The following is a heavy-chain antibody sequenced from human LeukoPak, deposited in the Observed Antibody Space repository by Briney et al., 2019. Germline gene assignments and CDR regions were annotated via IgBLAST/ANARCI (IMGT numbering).Heavy chain of an antibody. Sequence: ASVKVSCKASGYTFTVYFMHWVRQAPGQGLEWMGWISVYNGNTNYAQKLQGRVTMTTDTSTSTAYMELRSLRSDDTAVYYCARGIAVADSYYFDYWGQGTLVTVSS. CDR1: GYTFTVYF. CDR3: ARGIAVADSYYFDY. V-gene: IGHV1-18*04. CDR2: ISVYNGNT. D-gene: IGHD6-19*01. J-gene: IGHJ4*02.